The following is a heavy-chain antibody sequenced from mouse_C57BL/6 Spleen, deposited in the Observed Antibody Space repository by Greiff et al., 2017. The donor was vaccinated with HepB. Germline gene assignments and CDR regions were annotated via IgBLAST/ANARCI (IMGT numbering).Heavy chain of an antibody. J-gene: IGHJ2*01. Sequence: EVQLQQSGAELVRPGASVKLSCTASGFNIKDDYMHWVKQRPEQGLEWIGWIDPENGDTEYASKFQGKATITADTSSNTAYLQLSSLTSEDTAVYYWTTWDYYGSSFDYWGQGTTLTVSS. CDR3: TTWDYYGSSFDY. CDR1: GFNIKDDY. V-gene: IGHV14-4*01. D-gene: IGHD1-1*01. CDR2: IDPENGDT.